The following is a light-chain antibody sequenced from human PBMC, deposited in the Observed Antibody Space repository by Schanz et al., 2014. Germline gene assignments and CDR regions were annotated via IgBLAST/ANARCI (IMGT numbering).Light chain of an antibody. J-gene: IGLJ2*01. CDR1: SRDVGSYDF. CDR3: ISYAGSNILV. V-gene: IGLV2-8*01. Sequence: QSVLTQPPSASGPPGQSVTISCTGTSRDVGSYDFVSWYQQHPGKAPKLIIYEVTKRPSGVPDRFSGSKSGNTASLTVSGLQAEDEADYYCISYAGSNILVFGGGTKLTVL. CDR2: EVT.